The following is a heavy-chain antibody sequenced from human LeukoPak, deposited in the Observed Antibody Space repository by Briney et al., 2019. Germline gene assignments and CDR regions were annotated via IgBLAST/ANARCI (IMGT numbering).Heavy chain of an antibody. J-gene: IGHJ4*02. D-gene: IGHD5-18*01. V-gene: IGHV3-53*04. CDR1: GFTVSNNY. CDR3: VYVDTVMATGDY. Sequence: HPGGSLRLSCAASGFTVSNNYMNWVRQAPGKGLEWVSVIYSSGSTYYADSVKGRFTISRHNSKNTLYLQMNGLRPEDTAVYYCVYVDTVMATGDYWGQGTLVTVSS. CDR2: IYSSGST.